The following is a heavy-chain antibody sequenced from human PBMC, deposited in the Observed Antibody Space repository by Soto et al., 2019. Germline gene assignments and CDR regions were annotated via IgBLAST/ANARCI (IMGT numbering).Heavy chain of an antibody. CDR3: ARGKRRITMVRGVNWYFDL. Sequence: QVQLVQSGAEVKKPGASVKVSCKASGYTFTSYDINWVRQATGQGLEWMGWMNPNSGNTGYAQKFQGRVTMTRNTSISTAYMELSSLRSADTAVYYCARGKRRITMVRGVNWYFDLWGRGTLVTVSS. J-gene: IGHJ2*01. V-gene: IGHV1-8*01. CDR1: GYTFTSYD. D-gene: IGHD3-10*01. CDR2: MNPNSGNT.